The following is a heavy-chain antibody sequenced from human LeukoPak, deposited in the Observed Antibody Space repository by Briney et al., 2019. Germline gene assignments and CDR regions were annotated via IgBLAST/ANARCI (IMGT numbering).Heavy chain of an antibody. CDR2: IYYGGST. J-gene: IGHJ4*02. CDR3: ARDADSNGYYSPLGY. D-gene: IGHD3-22*01. V-gene: IGHV4-59*01. Sequence: SETLSLTCTVSGGAISTYYWSWIRQPPGKGLEWIGFIYYGGSTNYNPSLRSRVTISVDTSKNQFSLNLYSVTAADTAMYYCARDADSNGYYSPLGYWGQGTLVTVPS. CDR1: GGAISTYY.